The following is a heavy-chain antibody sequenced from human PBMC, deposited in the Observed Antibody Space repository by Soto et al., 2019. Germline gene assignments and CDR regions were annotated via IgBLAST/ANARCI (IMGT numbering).Heavy chain of an antibody. CDR3: AIYGRVMSFDD. CDR2: IHHSGST. CDR1: GGSMSRGDYY. V-gene: IGHV4-31*03. D-gene: IGHD3-16*01. Sequence: QVQLQESGPGLVKPSQTLSLTCTVSGGSMSRGDYYWSWIRQHSGRGLEWIGYIHHSGSTFYNPSLMSRGTIAVDTYNSQFSLKLISVSAADTAVYYCAIYGRVMSFDDWGQGTLVTVSS. J-gene: IGHJ4*02.